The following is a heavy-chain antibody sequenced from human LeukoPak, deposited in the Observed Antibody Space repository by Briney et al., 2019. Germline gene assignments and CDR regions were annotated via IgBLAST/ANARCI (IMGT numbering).Heavy chain of an antibody. CDR2: IYTSGST. CDR1: GGSISSYY. Sequence: SETLSLTCTVSGGSISSYYWSWIRQPAGKGLEWIWRIYTSGSTNYSPSLKSRVTMSVDTSTNQFSLKLSSVTAADTAVYYCARDRSYSSGWYDYYGMDVWGQGTTVTVYS. J-gene: IGHJ6*02. V-gene: IGHV4-4*07. CDR3: ARDRSYSSGWYDYYGMDV. D-gene: IGHD6-19*01.